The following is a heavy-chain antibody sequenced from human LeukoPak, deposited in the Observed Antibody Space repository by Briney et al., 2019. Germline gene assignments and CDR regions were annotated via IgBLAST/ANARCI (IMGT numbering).Heavy chain of an antibody. V-gene: IGHV6-1*01. J-gene: IGHJ6*02. CDR1: GDSVSSNSAA. CDR3: ARDLGVTIFGVSGDYYYGMDV. Sequence: SQTLSLTCAISGDSVSSNSAAWNWLRQSPSRGLEWLGRTYYRSKWYNDYAVSVKSRITINPDTSKNQLSLQLNSVTPEDTAVYDCARDLGVTIFGVSGDYYYGMDVWGQGTTVTVSS. D-gene: IGHD3-3*01. CDR2: TYYRSKWYN.